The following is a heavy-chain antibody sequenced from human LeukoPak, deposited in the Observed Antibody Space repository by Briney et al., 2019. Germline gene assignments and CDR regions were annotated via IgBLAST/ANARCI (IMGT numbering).Heavy chain of an antibody. CDR3: AKDLLHLYYFDY. CDR1: GFTFSSSS. D-gene: IGHD1-26*01. J-gene: IGHJ4*02. V-gene: IGHV3-30*18. Sequence: PGRSLRLSCAASGFTFSSSSMHWVRQAPGKGLEWVAVISYDGSNKYYADSVKGRFTISRDNSKNTLYLQMNSLRAEDTAVYYCAKDLLHLYYFDYWGQGTLVTVSS. CDR2: ISYDGSNK.